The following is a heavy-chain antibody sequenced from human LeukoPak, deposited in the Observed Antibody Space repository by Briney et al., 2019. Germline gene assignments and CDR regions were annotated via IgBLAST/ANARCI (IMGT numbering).Heavy chain of an antibody. CDR3: ARGVALGGYYSSPIHTEIDY. CDR2: IHYSGST. CDR1: GGSISNYH. J-gene: IGHJ4*02. D-gene: IGHD3-10*01. V-gene: IGHV4-59*01. Sequence: SETLSLTCTVSGGSISNYHWNWIRQPPGKGPEWIGYIHYSGSTNYNPSLKSRVTISVDTSRSHFSLKLSSVTAADTAVYFCARGVALGGYYSSPIHTEIDYWGQGTLVTVSS.